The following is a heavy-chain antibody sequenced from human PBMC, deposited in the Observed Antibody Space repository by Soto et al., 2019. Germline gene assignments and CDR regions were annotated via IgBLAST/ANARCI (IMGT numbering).Heavy chain of an antibody. J-gene: IGHJ5*02. CDR3: ARGIAAAGTDWFDP. V-gene: IGHV1-2*04. CDR1: GYTFTGYY. CDR2: INPNSGGT. D-gene: IGHD6-13*01. Sequence: QMQLVQSGAEVKKPGASVKVSCKASGYTFTGYYMHWVRQAPGQGLEWMGWINPNSGGTNYAQKFQGWVTMTRDTSISTAYMELGRLRSDDTAVYYCARGIAAAGTDWFDPWGQGTLVTVSS.